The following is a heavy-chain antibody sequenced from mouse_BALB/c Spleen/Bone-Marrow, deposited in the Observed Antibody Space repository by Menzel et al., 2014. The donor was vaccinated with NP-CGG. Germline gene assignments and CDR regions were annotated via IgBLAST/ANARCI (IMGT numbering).Heavy chain of an antibody. J-gene: IGHJ2*01. CDR2: ISSGSSTI. CDR3: ARSGSSSGYFDY. V-gene: IGHV5-17*02. D-gene: IGHD1-1*01. Sequence: EVQRVESGGGLVQPGGSRKLSCAASGFTFSSFAMHWVRQAPEKGLEWVAYISSGSSTIYYADTVMGRFTISRDNPNNTLFLQMTSLRSEDTAMYYCARSGSSSGYFDYWGQGPTLTVSS. CDR1: GFTFSSFA.